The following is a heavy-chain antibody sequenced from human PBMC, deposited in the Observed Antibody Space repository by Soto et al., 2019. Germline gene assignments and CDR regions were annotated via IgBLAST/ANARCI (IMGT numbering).Heavy chain of an antibody. D-gene: IGHD1-7*01. CDR2: VDHRGSN. V-gene: IGHV4-34*02. Sequence: QVHLQQRGAGLLKPSETLSLNCVVSGESFSGYYWSWIRQTPGMGLEWIGEVDHRGSNTYNPSLKHRASISIDSSKNLFSLELTSVTAADTALYFCARYEYGNSLYGVDVWGQGTRVTVSS. CDR1: GESFSGYY. CDR3: ARYEYGNSLYGVDV. J-gene: IGHJ6*02.